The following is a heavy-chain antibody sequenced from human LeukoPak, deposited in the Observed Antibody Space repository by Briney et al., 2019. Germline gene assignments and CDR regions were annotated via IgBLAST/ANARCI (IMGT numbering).Heavy chain of an antibody. CDR2: INPSGGST. V-gene: IGHV1-46*01. J-gene: IGHJ6*03. D-gene: IGHD3-22*01. Sequence: GASVKVSCKASGYTFTSYYMHWVRQAPGQGLEWMGIINPSGGSTSYAQKFQGRVTMTRDMSTSTVYMELSSLRSEDTAVYYCARAPDYYDSSGYYYYYYMDVWGKGTTVTVSS. CDR1: GYTFTSYY. CDR3: ARAPDYYDSSGYYYYYYMDV.